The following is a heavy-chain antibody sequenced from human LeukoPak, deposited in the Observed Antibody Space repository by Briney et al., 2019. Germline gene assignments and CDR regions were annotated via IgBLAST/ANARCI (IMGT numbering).Heavy chain of an antibody. J-gene: IGHJ4*02. V-gene: IGHV1-18*01. D-gene: IGHD6-13*01. CDR2: ISAYNGNT. CDR1: GYTFTSYG. Sequence: GASVKVSCKASGYTFTSYGISWVRQAPGQGLEWMGWISAYNGNTNYTQKLQGRVTMTTDTSTSTAYMELRSLRSDDTAVYYCARSGIAAAAGGVDYWGQGTLVTVSS. CDR3: ARSGIAAAAGGVDY.